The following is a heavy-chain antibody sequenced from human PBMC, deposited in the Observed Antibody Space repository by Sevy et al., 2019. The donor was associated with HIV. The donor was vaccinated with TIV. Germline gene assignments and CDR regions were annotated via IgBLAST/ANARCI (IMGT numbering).Heavy chain of an antibody. CDR1: GGSITSPY. D-gene: IGHD2-8*01. Sequence: SETLSLTCTVSGGSITSPYWNWIRQPPGKGPEWIANIYYNGYIYHNPSLKKRVTLSLDTSKNQFSLRLSSVTAADTAMDYCAGENAYGRGYSWGQGTLVTVSS. CDR3: AGENAYGRGYS. CDR2: IYYNGYI. J-gene: IGHJ4*02. V-gene: IGHV4-59*08.